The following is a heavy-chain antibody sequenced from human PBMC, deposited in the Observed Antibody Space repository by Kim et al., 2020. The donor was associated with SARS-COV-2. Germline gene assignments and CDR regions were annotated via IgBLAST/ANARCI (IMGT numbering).Heavy chain of an antibody. J-gene: IGHJ6*03. CDR1: GDSISVNEFF. Sequence: SETLSLTCTVSGDSISVNEFFWGWIRQSPGKGLEWIGGLYFGGSSYYSPSLKSRVTISVDTSKNQFSLRLGSVSAADTAVYYCARQAGFNYDYIEVWGKG. CDR2: LYFGGSS. V-gene: IGHV4-39*01. D-gene: IGHD6-13*01. CDR3: ARQAGFNYDYIEV.